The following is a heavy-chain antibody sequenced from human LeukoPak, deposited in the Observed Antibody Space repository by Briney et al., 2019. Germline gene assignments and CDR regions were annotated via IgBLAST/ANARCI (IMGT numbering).Heavy chain of an antibody. D-gene: IGHD1-14*01. V-gene: IGHV3-21*01. J-gene: IGHJ5*02. CDR1: GFTFNSYA. CDR2: ISGGSSSI. CDR3: ARELTCGDA. Sequence: GGSLRLSCTASGFTFNSYAMNWVRQAPGKGLEWVSSISGGSSSIYYADSVKGRFTISRDNAKNALYLQMNSLRAEDTAIYYCARELTCGDAWGQGTLVTVSS.